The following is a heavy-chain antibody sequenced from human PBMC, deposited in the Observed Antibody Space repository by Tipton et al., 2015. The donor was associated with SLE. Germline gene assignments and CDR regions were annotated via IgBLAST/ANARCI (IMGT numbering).Heavy chain of an antibody. Sequence: TLSLTCTVSGGSISSGSYYWGWIRQPPGKGLEWIGEIYHSGSTNYNPSLKSRVTISLDTSKNQFSLKLSSVTAADTAVYYCARYNWGLGYWGQGTLVTVSS. V-gene: IGHV4-39*07. CDR2: IYHSGST. J-gene: IGHJ4*02. D-gene: IGHD1-20*01. CDR3: ARYNWGLGY. CDR1: GGSISSGSYY.